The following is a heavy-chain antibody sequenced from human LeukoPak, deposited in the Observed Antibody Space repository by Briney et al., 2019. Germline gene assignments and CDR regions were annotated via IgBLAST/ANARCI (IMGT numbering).Heavy chain of an antibody. D-gene: IGHD3-10*01. Sequence: GGSLRLSCAASGFTFVDYAMSWVRQAPGVGLEWVSSISGSGGTAHYVDSVKGRFTVSRDNPKNTLYLQMYSLRAEDTATYYCARGRGGGQKVYFEYRGKVALVTVSS. V-gene: IGHV3-23*01. CDR1: GFTFVDYA. CDR3: ARGRGGGQKVYFEY. J-gene: IGHJ4*02. CDR2: ISGSGGTA.